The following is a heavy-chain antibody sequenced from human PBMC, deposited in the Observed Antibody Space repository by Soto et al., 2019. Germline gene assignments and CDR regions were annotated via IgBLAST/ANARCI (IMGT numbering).Heavy chain of an antibody. CDR2: INTG. J-gene: IGHJ6*02. Sequence: ASVKVYCKAAGYAFTSYAMHWVRQAPGQRLEWMGWINTGYAQKFQGRVTITADKSTSTAYMELSSLRSEDTAVYYCAREYPLLWFGELLSPTPHGMDVWGQGTTVTVSS. CDR3: AREYPLLWFGELLSPTPHGMDV. CDR1: GYAFTSYA. D-gene: IGHD3-10*01. V-gene: IGHV1-3*04.